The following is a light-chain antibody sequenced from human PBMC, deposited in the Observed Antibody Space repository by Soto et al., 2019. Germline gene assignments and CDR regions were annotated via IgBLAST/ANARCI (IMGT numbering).Light chain of an antibody. CDR3: QQRFSWPPWT. CDR1: EDVDIY. Sequence: EVVLTQSPATLSLSPGGRATLSCRASEDVDIYLAWYQQRPGQAPRLLIYDTSKRATGIPARFTGTGSGTDFTLTISSLQPEDFAVYYCQQRFSWPPWTFGQGTKVEIK. V-gene: IGKV3-11*01. J-gene: IGKJ1*01. CDR2: DTS.